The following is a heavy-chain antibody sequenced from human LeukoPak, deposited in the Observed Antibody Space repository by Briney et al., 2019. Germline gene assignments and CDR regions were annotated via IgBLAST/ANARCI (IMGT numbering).Heavy chain of an antibody. CDR2: INPNSGGT. CDR1: GYTFTGYY. D-gene: IGHD4-17*01. Sequence: ASVTVSCTASGYTFTGYYMYWVRQAPGQGLEWMGCINPNSGGTNYARKFQGRVTMTRDTSISTAYMELSRLRSDDTAVYYCARSGDYSILDAFDIWGQGTMVTVSS. V-gene: IGHV1-2*02. J-gene: IGHJ3*02. CDR3: ARSGDYSILDAFDI.